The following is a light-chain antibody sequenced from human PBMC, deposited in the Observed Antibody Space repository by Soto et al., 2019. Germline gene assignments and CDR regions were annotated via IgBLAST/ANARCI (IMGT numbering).Light chain of an antibody. CDR1: QSVRSY. Sequence: DIQMTQSPSSLSASVGDRVTITCRASQSVRSYLNWYQQKPGKAPKVRMYGASTLQSGVPSRFSGRGSGTDFTLTISSLQTEDCATYYCQQSFNTPYTFGQGTKLEIK. CDR2: GAS. V-gene: IGKV1-39*01. CDR3: QQSFNTPYT. J-gene: IGKJ2*01.